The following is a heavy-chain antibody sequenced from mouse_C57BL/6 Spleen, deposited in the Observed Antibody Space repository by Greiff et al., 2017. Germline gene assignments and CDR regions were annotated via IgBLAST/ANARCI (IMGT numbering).Heavy chain of an antibody. CDR1: GFTFSDYG. CDR2: ISSGSSTI. D-gene: IGHD4-1*01. V-gene: IGHV5-17*01. J-gene: IGHJ2*01. CDR3: ARGWDDY. Sequence: EVKLVESGGGLVKPGGSLKLSCAASGFTFSDYGMHWVRQAPEKGLEWVADISSGSSTIYYADTVKGRFTISRDNAKNTLFLQMTSLRSEDTAMYYCARGWDDYWGQGTTLTVSS.